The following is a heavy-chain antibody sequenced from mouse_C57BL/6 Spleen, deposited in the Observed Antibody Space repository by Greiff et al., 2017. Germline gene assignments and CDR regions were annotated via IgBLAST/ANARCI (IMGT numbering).Heavy chain of an antibody. V-gene: IGHV1-26*01. D-gene: IGHD1-1*01. Sequence: EVQLQQSGPELVKPGASVKISCKASGYTFTDYYMNWVKQSHGKSLEWIGDINPNNGGTSYNQKFKGKATLTVDKSSSTAYMELRSLTSEDSAVYYCARYYYGSGFYWYFDVWGTGTTVTVSS. CDR1: GYTFTDYY. J-gene: IGHJ1*03. CDR2: INPNNGGT. CDR3: ARYYYGSGFYWYFDV.